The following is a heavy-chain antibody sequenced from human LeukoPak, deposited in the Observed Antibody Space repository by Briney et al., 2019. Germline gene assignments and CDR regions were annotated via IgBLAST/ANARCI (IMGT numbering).Heavy chain of an antibody. Sequence: SETLSLTCTVSGGSISSGDYYWSWIRQPPGKGLEWIGYIYYSGSTYYNPSLKSRVTISVDRSKNQFSLKLSSVTAADTAVYYCARGGAAAVYFDYWGQGTLVTVSS. CDR1: GGSISSGDYY. D-gene: IGHD6-13*01. CDR2: IYYSGST. CDR3: ARGGAAAVYFDY. V-gene: IGHV4-30-4*01. J-gene: IGHJ4*02.